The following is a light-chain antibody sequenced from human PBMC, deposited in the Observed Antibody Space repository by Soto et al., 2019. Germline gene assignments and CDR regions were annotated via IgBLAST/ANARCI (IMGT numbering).Light chain of an antibody. CDR2: GAS. CDR3: QHYNNRPPFT. CDR1: QSISTS. V-gene: IGKV1-33*01. Sequence: DIQMTQSPSTLSASVGARVSITCQASQSISTSLSWFQQKPGRAPKLLIYGASYLETGVPSRFRGSGSGTDFTLTTSSMQPEDIVTYYCQHYNNRPPFTFGPGTKVDIK. J-gene: IGKJ3*01.